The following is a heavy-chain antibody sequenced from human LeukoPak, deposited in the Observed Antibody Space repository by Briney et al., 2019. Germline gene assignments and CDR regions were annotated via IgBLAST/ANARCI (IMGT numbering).Heavy chain of an antibody. V-gene: IGHV3-73*01. D-gene: IGHD5-18*01. J-gene: IGHJ4*02. CDR2: IRSKANSYAT. Sequence: GGSLRLSCAASGFTFSGSAKHWVRQASGKGLEWVGRIRSKANSYATAYAASVKGRFTISRDDSKNTAYLQMNSLKTEDTAVYYCTRHETAMAPVWGQGTLVTVSS. CDR1: GFTFSGSA. CDR3: TRHETAMAPV.